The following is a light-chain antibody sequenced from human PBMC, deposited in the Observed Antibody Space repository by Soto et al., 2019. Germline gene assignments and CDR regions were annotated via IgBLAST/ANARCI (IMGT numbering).Light chain of an antibody. V-gene: IGKV1-39*01. CDR2: ATS. J-gene: IGKJ5*01. CDR1: QNIDNY. Sequence: DIQMTQSPSSLSASLGDRVTITCRASQNIDNYLNWYQQKPGKAPKLLIYATSTLQSGVPSRFSGSGSGKDFTLTISSLQPEDFATYYCQQSSNTPITFGQGTRLEIK. CDR3: QQSSNTPIT.